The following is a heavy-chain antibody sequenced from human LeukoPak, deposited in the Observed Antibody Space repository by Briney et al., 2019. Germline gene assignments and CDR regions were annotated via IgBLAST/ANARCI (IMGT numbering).Heavy chain of an antibody. CDR3: ARDGVSHDDGDYYYYMDV. D-gene: IGHD1-1*01. J-gene: IGHJ6*03. CDR1: GFTFTTYW. V-gene: IGHV3-72*01. Sequence: GESLRLSCAASGFTFTTYWMSWVRQAPGKGLEWVGRTRNKANSYTTEYAASVKGRFTISRDDSKNSLYLQMNSLKTEDTAVYYCARDGVSHDDGDYYYYMDVWGKGTTVTVSS. CDR2: TRNKANSYTT.